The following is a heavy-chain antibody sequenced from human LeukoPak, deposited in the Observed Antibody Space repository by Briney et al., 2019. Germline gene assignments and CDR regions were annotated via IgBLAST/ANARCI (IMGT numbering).Heavy chain of an antibody. CDR3: ARENLYRSSWSRYYFDY. Sequence: SQTLSLTCAISGDSLSSNSAAWNRIRPSPSRGLEWLGRTYYRSKWYNDYAVSVKSRITINPDTSKNQFSLQLNSVTPEDTAVYYCARENLYRSSWSRYYFDYWGQGTMVTVSS. CDR1: GDSLSSNSAA. D-gene: IGHD6-13*01. J-gene: IGHJ4*02. CDR2: TYYRSKWYN. V-gene: IGHV6-1*01.